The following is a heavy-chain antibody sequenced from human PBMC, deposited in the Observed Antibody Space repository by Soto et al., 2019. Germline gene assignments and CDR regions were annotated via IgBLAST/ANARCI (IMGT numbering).Heavy chain of an antibody. CDR3: AKDLVFEYSSSPI. CDR1: GFTFSSYA. CDR2: ISGSGGST. Sequence: SGGSLRLSCAASGFTFSSYAMSWVRQAPGKGLEWVSAISGSGGSTYYADSVKGRFTISRDNSKNTLYLQMNSLRAEDTAVYYCAKDLVFEYSSSPIWGQGTMVTVSS. J-gene: IGHJ3*02. D-gene: IGHD6-6*01. V-gene: IGHV3-23*01.